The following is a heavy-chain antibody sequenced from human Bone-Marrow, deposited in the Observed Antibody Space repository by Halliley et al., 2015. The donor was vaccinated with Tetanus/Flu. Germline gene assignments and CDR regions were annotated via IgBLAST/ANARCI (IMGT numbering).Heavy chain of an antibody. V-gene: IGHV5-51*01. J-gene: IGHJ4*01. D-gene: IGHD5-12*01. Sequence: MGILYPGASDTKYSPSFQGQIPISADRSISPAYLQWRSLKASDTAVYYCVRRAFSGTWYFFDYWGQGTRVTVSS. CDR2: LYPGASDT. CDR3: VRRAFSGTWYFFDY.